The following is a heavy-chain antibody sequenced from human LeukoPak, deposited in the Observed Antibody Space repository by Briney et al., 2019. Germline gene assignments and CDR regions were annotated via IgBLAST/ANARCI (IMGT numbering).Heavy chain of an antibody. CDR3: AELGITMIGGV. V-gene: IGHV3-21*01. J-gene: IGHJ6*04. D-gene: IGHD3-10*02. Sequence: PGGSLRLSCAASGFTFSSYSMNWVRQAPGKGLEWVSSLSSSRSYIYYADSVKGRFTISRENAKNSLYLQMNSLRAEDTAVYYCAELGITMIGGVWGKGTTVTISS. CDR2: LSSSRSYI. CDR1: GFTFSSYS.